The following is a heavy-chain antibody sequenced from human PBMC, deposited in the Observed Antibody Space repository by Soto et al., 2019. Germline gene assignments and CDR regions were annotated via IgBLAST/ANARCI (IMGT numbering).Heavy chain of an antibody. CDR1: GGSISSSYY. CDR2: IYYSGST. Sequence: QLQLQESGPGLVKPSETLSLTCTVSGGSISSSYYWGWIRQPPGKGLEWIGSIYYSGSTYYNPSLKSRVTISVDTSKNQFSLKLSSVTAADTAVYYCATVWFGESQHWGQCTLVTVSS. D-gene: IGHD3-10*01. V-gene: IGHV4-39*01. CDR3: ATVWFGESQH. J-gene: IGHJ1*01.